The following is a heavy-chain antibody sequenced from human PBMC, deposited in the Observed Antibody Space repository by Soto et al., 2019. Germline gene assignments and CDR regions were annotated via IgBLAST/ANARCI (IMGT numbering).Heavy chain of an antibody. V-gene: IGHV1-18*01. D-gene: IGHD7-27*01. CDR1: GYTFTSYG. J-gene: IGHJ6*02. CDR2: ISAYNGNT. Sequence: ASVKVSCKASGYTFTSYGISWVRQAPGQGLEWMGWISAYNGNTNYAQKLQGRVTMTTDTSTSTAYMELRSLRSDDTAVYYCARKTGGGAYYYYGMDVWGQGTTVTVSS. CDR3: ARKTGGGAYYYYGMDV.